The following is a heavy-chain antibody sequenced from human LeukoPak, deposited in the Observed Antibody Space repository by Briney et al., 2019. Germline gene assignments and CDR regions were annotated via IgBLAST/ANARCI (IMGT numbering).Heavy chain of an antibody. D-gene: IGHD1-1*01. V-gene: IGHV1-8*01. CDR1: GYTFTSYD. Sequence: ASVKVSCKASGYTFTSYDINWVRQATGQGLEWMGWMNPNSGNTGYAQKFQGRVTMTRNTSISTAYMELSSLRSEDTAVHYCVYERLEAGGNWFDPWGQGTLVTVSS. J-gene: IGHJ5*02. CDR2: MNPNSGNT. CDR3: VYERLEAGGNWFDP.